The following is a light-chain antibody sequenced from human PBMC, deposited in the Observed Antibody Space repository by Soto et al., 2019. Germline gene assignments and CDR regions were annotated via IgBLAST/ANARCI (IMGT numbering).Light chain of an antibody. CDR3: QQRSNFT. J-gene: IGKJ3*01. CDR1: QSVSSF. CDR2: DAS. Sequence: EIVLTQSPATLSLSPGERATLSCRASQSVSSFLAWYQQKPGQAPRLLMYDASKRATGIPARFSGSGSGTDFTLTISSLEPEDFAVYYCQQRSNFTFGPGNKVDIK. V-gene: IGKV3-11*01.